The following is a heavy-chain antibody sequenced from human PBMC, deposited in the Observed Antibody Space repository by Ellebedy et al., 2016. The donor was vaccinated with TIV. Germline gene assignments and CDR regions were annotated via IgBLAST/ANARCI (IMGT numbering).Heavy chain of an antibody. CDR3: ARSASGYPSPLDS. Sequence: GESLKISCKGSGYRFSNYWIGWVRQMPGKGLEWMGSFYPGDSDTRYSPSFQGQVTISIDKSITTAYLQWSSLKASDTAIYFCARSASGYPSPLDSWGQGTLVIVSS. D-gene: IGHD5-12*01. CDR2: FYPGDSDT. V-gene: IGHV5-51*01. CDR1: GYRFSNYW. J-gene: IGHJ4*02.